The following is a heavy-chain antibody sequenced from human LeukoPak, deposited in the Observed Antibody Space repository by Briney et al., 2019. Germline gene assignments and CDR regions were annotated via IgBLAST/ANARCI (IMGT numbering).Heavy chain of an antibody. D-gene: IGHD3-10*01. Sequence: PGGSLRLSCAASGFTLSSFAIRWVRQAPGKGLEWVSYISSSGSTIYYLDSVKGRFTISRDNAKNSLYLQMNSLRAEDTAVYYCARDFAGRFGELSHYFDYWGQGTLVTVSS. CDR2: ISSSGSTI. J-gene: IGHJ4*02. CDR3: ARDFAGRFGELSHYFDY. CDR1: GFTLSSFA. V-gene: IGHV3-48*04.